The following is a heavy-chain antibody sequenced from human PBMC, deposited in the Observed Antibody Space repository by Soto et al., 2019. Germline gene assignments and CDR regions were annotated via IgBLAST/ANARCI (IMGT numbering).Heavy chain of an antibody. V-gene: IGHV1-69*13. J-gene: IGHJ1*01. Sequence: SVKVSCKASGGTFNIYAITWVRQAPGQGLEWMGGIVPILDTANSAPKFQGRVTITADESTSTAYMELSSLRSEDTAVYYCARRRSTSAIRAEYFYLWGQGTPVTVSS. CDR3: ARRRSTSAIRAEYFYL. CDR2: IVPILDTA. CDR1: GGTFNIYA. D-gene: IGHD2-2*01.